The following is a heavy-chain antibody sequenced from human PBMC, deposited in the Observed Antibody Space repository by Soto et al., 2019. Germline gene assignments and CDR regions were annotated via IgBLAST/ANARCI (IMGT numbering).Heavy chain of an antibody. CDR3: ARGYSSSPNWFGP. D-gene: IGHD6-6*01. V-gene: IGHV4-4*02. CDR1: GGSISSSNW. J-gene: IGHJ5*02. Sequence: KASETLSLTCAVSGGSISSSNWWSWVRQPPGKGLEWIGEIYHSGSTNYNPSLKSRVTISVDKSKNQFSLKLGSVTAADTAVYYCARGYSSSPNWFGPWGQGTLVTVSS. CDR2: IYHSGST.